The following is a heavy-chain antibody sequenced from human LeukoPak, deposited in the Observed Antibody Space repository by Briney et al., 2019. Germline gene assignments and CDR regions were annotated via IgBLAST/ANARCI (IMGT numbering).Heavy chain of an antibody. CDR3: ARAIVATILESYFDY. Sequence: GGSLRLSCAASGFTFSGYPIHWVRQAPGKGLEWVAVISYDGSNKYYADSVKGRFTISRDNSKNTLYLQMNSLRAEDTAVYYCARAIVATILESYFDYWGQGTLVTVSS. D-gene: IGHD5-12*01. CDR1: GFTFSGYP. J-gene: IGHJ4*02. CDR2: ISYDGSNK. V-gene: IGHV3-30*14.